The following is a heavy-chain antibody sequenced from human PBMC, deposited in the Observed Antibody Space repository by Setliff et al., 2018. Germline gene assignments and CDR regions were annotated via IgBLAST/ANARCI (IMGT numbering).Heavy chain of an antibody. Sequence: GGSLRLSCAASGFTFSSDPMNWVRQAPGKGLEWVANIKQDGNEKYYVDSVKGRFTISRDNAKNTLYLQMNSLTAEDTAVYYCARVGSKPQLGWFDPWGQGTQVTVSS. D-gene: IGHD1-26*01. CDR2: IKQDGNEK. J-gene: IGHJ5*02. CDR3: ARVGSKPQLGWFDP. CDR1: GFTFSSDP. V-gene: IGHV3-7*01.